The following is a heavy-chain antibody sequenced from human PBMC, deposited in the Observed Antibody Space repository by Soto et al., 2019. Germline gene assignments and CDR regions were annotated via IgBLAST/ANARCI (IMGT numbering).Heavy chain of an antibody. Sequence: GGSLRLSCAASGFTVSSNYMSWVRQAPGKGLEWVSVIYSGGSTYYADSLKGRFTISRDNSKNTLYLQMNSLRAEDTAVYYCARSVEPPELTYWGQGTLVTISS. J-gene: IGHJ4*02. CDR2: IYSGGST. D-gene: IGHD1-1*01. V-gene: IGHV3-53*01. CDR1: GFTVSSNY. CDR3: ARSVEPPELTY.